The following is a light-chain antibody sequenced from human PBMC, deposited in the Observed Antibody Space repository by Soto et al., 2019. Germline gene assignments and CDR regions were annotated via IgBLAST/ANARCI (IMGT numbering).Light chain of an antibody. CDR3: TSWTTSTTMI. V-gene: IGLV2-14*03. Sequence: QSVPAQPASVSGSPGQSLTISCPGTSRDIGAYNFVSWYQQHPGKAPKLMLYDVNIRPSGVSNRFSGSKSGNTASLTISGLQAEDEADYYCTSWTTSTTMIFGGGTKVTVL. J-gene: IGLJ2*01. CDR2: DVN. CDR1: SRDIGAYNF.